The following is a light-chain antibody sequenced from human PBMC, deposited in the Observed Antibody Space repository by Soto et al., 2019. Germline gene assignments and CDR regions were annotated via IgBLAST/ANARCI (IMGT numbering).Light chain of an antibody. V-gene: IGKV3-15*01. Sequence: EIVMTQSPATLSVSPGERATLSCWASQSVSSNLAWYQQKPGQAPRLLIYGASTRATGIPARFSGNGSGTEFTLTISSLQSEDFAVYYCQQYYDWPITFGQGTRLEI. CDR3: QQYYDWPIT. CDR1: QSVSSN. CDR2: GAS. J-gene: IGKJ5*01.